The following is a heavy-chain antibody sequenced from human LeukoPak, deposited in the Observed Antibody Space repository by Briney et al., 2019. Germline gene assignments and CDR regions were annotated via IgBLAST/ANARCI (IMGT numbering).Heavy chain of an antibody. V-gene: IGHV3-15*01. CDR1: GFTFSNAW. D-gene: IGHD1-26*01. Sequence: GGSLRLSCAASGFTFSNAWMSWVRQAPGKGLEWVGRIKSKTDGGTTDYAAPVKGRFTILRDDSKNTLYLQMNSLKTEDTAVYYCAKDAGVGPKKAFDIWGQGTMVTVSS. CDR2: IKSKTDGGTT. J-gene: IGHJ3*02. CDR3: AKDAGVGPKKAFDI.